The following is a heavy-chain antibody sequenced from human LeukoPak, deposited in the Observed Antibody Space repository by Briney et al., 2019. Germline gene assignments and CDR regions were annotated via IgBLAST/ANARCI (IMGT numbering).Heavy chain of an antibody. D-gene: IGHD6-13*01. CDR1: GGSISTYY. Sequence: SETLSLTCSVSGGSISTYYWSWIRQPPGKGLEWIGYIYYSGSTNYNSSLKSRVTISVDTSKNQLSLKLSSLTAADTAVYYCARNLAAAAGSYYYYMDVWGKGTTVTVSS. V-gene: IGHV4-59*08. J-gene: IGHJ6*03. CDR3: ARNLAAAAGSYYYYMDV. CDR2: IYYSGST.